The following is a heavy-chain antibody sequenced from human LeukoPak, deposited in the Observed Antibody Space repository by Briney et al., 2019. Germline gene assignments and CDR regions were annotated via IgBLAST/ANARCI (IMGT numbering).Heavy chain of an antibody. V-gene: IGHV4-34*01. CDR3: TRMTSGHDY. CDR2: INHSGYT. CDR1: GVSFNDYY. J-gene: IGHJ4*02. Sequence: SETLSLTRAVSGVSFNDYYWSWVRQTPGKGLEWIGEINHSGYTNDSPSLKSRVTLSIDTSRKQFSLNLRSVTVADTGIYYCTRMTSGHDYWGQGTLVTVSS. D-gene: IGHD3-10*01.